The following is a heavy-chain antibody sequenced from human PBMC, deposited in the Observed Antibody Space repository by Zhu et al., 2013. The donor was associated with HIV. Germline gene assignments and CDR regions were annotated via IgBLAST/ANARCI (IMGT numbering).Heavy chain of an antibody. D-gene: IGHD2-21*02. V-gene: IGHV1-18*04. Sequence: QVQLVQSGPEVKKPGASVRVSCETSGYRFTAYNVAWVRQAPGQALEWMGWMSAVNGNTKYAQKFQGRVTMTRDTSISTAYMALSRLRSDDTAIYYCARGDFYGGDSRGHDYWGQGTLVTVSS. J-gene: IGHJ4*02. CDR2: MSAVNGNT. CDR1: GYRFTAYN. CDR3: ARGDFYGGDSRGHDY.